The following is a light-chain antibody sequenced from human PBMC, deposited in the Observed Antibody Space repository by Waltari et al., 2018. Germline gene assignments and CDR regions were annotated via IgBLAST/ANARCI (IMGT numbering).Light chain of an antibody. CDR1: SEHSSFA. Sequence: QLVLTQSPSASASLGASVKLTCTLSSEHSSFAIAGHQQQPEKGPRFLMKLNSDGSHNKGDGIPDRFSGSSSGAERYLTISSLQSEDEADYYCQTWGTGLRVFGGGTKLTVL. CDR2: LNSDGSH. J-gene: IGLJ3*02. CDR3: QTWGTGLRV. V-gene: IGLV4-69*01.